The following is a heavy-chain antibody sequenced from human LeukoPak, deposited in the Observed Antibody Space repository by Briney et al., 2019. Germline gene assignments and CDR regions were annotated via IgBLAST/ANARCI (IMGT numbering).Heavy chain of an antibody. J-gene: IGHJ6*02. Sequence: SETLSLTCTVSGGSISSGGYYWSWIRQHPGKGLEWIGYIYYSGSTYYNPSLKSRVTISVDTSKSQFSLNLSSVTAADTAVYYCARDNLLVPAAKAYYYYGLDVWGQGTTVTVSS. V-gene: IGHV4-31*03. CDR3: ARDNLLVPAAKAYYYYGLDV. CDR2: IYYSGST. CDR1: GGSISSGGYY. D-gene: IGHD2-2*01.